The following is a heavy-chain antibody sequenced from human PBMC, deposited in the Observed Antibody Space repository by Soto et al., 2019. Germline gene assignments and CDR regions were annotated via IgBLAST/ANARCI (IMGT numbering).Heavy chain of an antibody. CDR2: IYWHNDK. D-gene: IGHD3-10*01. J-gene: IGHJ4*02. CDR1: GGSISSYYW. V-gene: IGHV2-5*08. Sequence: TLSLTCTVSGGSISSYYWSWIRQPPGKALEWLSLIYWHNDKRYSPSLKNRLTVTKDDSKNQVVLTMTDMDPVDTATYYCVHRQRDSGPNRDYWGPGILVTVSS. CDR3: VHRQRDSGPNRDY.